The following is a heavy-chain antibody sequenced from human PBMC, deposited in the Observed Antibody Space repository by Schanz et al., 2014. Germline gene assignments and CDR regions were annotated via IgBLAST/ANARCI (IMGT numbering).Heavy chain of an antibody. J-gene: IGHJ4*02. CDR3: AREYSSYGTVYY. CDR1: GFNFSNYD. Sequence: VQLLESGGGFVQPGGSLRLSCVASGFNFSNYDIHWVRQAPGKGLEWVAVISDDGSNHYYPDSVKGRFTISRDNSKNTLYLQMNSLRSEDTALYYCAREYSSYGTVYYWGQGTLVTVSS. D-gene: IGHD5-12*01. CDR2: ISDDGSNH. V-gene: IGHV3-30*03.